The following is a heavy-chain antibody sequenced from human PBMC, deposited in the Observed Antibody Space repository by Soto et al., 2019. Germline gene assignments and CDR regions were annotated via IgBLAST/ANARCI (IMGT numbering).Heavy chain of an antibody. J-gene: IGHJ5*02. CDR2: IIPIFGTA. D-gene: IGHD6-13*01. Sequence: QVQLVQSGAEVKKPGSSVKVSCKASGGTFSSYAISWVRQAPGQGLEWMGGIIPIFGTANYAQKFQGRVTITADESTSTAYMELSSLRSEDTAVYYCARARVRGSSSGSGWFDPWGQGTLVTVSS. CDR1: GGTFSSYA. V-gene: IGHV1-69*01. CDR3: ARARVRGSSSGSGWFDP.